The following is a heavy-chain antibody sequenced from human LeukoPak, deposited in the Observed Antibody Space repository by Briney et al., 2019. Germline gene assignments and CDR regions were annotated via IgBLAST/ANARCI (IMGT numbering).Heavy chain of an antibody. V-gene: IGHV4-31*03. Sequence: PSQTLSLTCTVSGGSISSGGYYWSWIRQHPGKGLEWIGYIYYSGSTYYNPSLKSRVTISVDTSKNQFSLKLSSVTAADTAVYYCARGLWFGESNKWAYDYWGQGTLVTVSS. CDR2: IYYSGST. D-gene: IGHD3-10*01. CDR3: ARGLWFGESNKWAYDY. J-gene: IGHJ4*02. CDR1: GGSISSGGYY.